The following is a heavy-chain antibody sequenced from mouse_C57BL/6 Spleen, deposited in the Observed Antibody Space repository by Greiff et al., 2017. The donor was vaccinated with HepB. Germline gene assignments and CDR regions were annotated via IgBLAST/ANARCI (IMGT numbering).Heavy chain of an antibody. V-gene: IGHV1-82*01. J-gene: IGHJ4*01. CDR1: GYAFSSSW. D-gene: IGHD2-3*01. CDR3: ARWALYDGYYDYAMDY. CDR2: IYPGDGDT. Sequence: VQLQQSGPELVKPGASVKISCKASGYAFSSSWMNWVKQRPGKGLEWIGRIYPGDGDTNYNGKFKGKATLTADKSSSTAYMQLSSLTSEDSAVYFGARWALYDGYYDYAMDYWGQGTSVTVSS.